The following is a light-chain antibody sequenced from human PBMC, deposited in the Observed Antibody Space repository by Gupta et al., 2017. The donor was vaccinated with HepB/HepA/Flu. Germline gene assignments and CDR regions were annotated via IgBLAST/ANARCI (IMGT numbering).Light chain of an antibody. V-gene: IGKV1-9*01. CDR3: QQLNSYPHFT. CDR1: QGISSY. CDR2: AAS. J-gene: IGKJ3*01. Sequence: DIQLTQSPSFLSASVGDRVTITCRASQGISSYLAWYQQKPRKAPKLLIYAASTLQSGVPSRFSGSGYGTELPLTISSRQQEDFASYYCQQLNSYPHFTFGHGTKVDIK.